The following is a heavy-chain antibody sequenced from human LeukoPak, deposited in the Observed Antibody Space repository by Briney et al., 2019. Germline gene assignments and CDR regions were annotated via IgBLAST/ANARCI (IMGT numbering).Heavy chain of an antibody. CDR3: ATDTTGGSYCDN. CDR2: ISTYSGNT. CDR1: GYSFTSYG. D-gene: IGHD1-26*01. J-gene: IGHJ4*02. Sequence: ASVKLSCKASGYSFTSYGISWVRQPPGQGLEWVGWISTYSGNTKYAQKFQGRVTMTTDTSTSTAYMELRSLRSDDTAVYFCATDTTGGSYCDNWGQGSLVTVSS. V-gene: IGHV1-18*01.